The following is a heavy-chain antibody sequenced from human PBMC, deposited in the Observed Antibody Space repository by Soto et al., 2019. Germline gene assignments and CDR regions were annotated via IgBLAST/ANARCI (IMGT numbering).Heavy chain of an antibody. CDR2: MYYSGTT. D-gene: IGHD6-25*01. V-gene: IGHV4-39*01. J-gene: IGHJ5*02. CDR1: GVTLSSSDFY. Sequence: SETLSLTCTVAGVTLSSSDFYWGWLRQTPGKGLEFIGSMYYSGTTYYNPSLKSRVTISVDTSKNQFTLKLISVTAADTAVYYCAVVDSTGNWFDPWGEGALVTVSS. CDR3: AVVDSTGNWFDP.